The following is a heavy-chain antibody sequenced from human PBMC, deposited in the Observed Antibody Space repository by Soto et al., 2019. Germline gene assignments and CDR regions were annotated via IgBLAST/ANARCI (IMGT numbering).Heavy chain of an antibody. V-gene: IGHV1-69*02. J-gene: IGHJ3*02. Sequence: QVQLVQSGAEVKKPVSSVKVSCKASGGTFSSYTISWVRQAPGQGLEWMGRIIPILGIANYAQKFQGRVTITADKSTSTAYMELSSLRSEDTAVYYCARAETTTYCSGGSCYRSAFDIWGQGTMVTVSS. CDR2: IIPILGIA. CDR3: ARAETTTYCSGGSCYRSAFDI. D-gene: IGHD2-15*01. CDR1: GGTFSSYT.